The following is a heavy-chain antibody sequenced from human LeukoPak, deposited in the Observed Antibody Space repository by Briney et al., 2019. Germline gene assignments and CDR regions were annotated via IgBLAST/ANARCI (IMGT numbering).Heavy chain of an antibody. D-gene: IGHD3-3*01. V-gene: IGHV3-7*01. J-gene: IGHJ6*03. CDR1: GFTFSSYW. CDR2: IKQDGSEK. Sequence: PGGSLRLSCAASGFTFSSYWMSWVRQAPGKGLEWVANIKQDGSEKYYVDSVKGRFTISRHNAKNSLYLQMNSLRAEDTAVYYCARDLYYDFWSGYYLYYYYMDVWGKGTTVTVSS. CDR3: ARDLYYDFWSGYYLYYYYMDV.